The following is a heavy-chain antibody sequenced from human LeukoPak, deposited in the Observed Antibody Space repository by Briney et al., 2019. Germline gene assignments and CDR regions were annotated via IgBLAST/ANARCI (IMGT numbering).Heavy chain of an antibody. CDR2: ISSSSSYI. CDR3: ARDSGSYYRSSWFDP. J-gene: IGHJ5*02. Sequence: GGSLRLSCAASGFTFSSYSMNWVRQAPGKGLEWVSSISSSSSYIYYADSVKGRFTISRDSAKNSLYLQMNSLRAEDTAVYYCARDSGSYYRSSWFDPWGQGTLVTVSS. CDR1: GFTFSSYS. V-gene: IGHV3-21*01. D-gene: IGHD1-26*01.